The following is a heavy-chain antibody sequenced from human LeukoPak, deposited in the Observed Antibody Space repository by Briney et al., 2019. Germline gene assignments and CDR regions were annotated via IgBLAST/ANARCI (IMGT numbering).Heavy chain of an antibody. V-gene: IGHV1-2*06. CDR2: INPNSGGT. D-gene: IGHD1-14*01. CDR1: GYTFTGYY. Sequence: ASVKVSCKASGYTFTGYYMHWVRQAPGQGLEWMGRINPNSGGTNYGKKFQGRVTMTRDTSISTAYMELSRLRSDDTAVYYCATTGQTLATYYFDFWGQGTLVTVSS. J-gene: IGHJ4*02. CDR3: ATTGQTLATYYFDF.